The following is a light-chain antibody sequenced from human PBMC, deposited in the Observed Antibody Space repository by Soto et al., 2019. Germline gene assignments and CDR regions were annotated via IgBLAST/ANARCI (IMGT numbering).Light chain of an antibody. CDR3: CSYAGSYPYV. V-gene: IGLV2-11*01. CDR1: SSNVGDYNY. J-gene: IGLJ1*01. Sequence: QSALTQPRSVSGSPGQSVTISCTGTSSNVGDYNYVSWYQQHPGKAPKLIIYDVSKWPSGVPDRFSGSKSGNTASLTISGPQAEDEAYYYCCSYAGSYPYVFGTGTKLTVL. CDR2: DVS.